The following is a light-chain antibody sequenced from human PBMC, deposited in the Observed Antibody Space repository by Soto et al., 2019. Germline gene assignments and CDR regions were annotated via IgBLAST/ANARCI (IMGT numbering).Light chain of an antibody. V-gene: IGLV4-69*01. CDR2: INSDGSQ. J-gene: IGLJ7*01. CDR1: SGHSTYT. CDR3: QTWGTGYAV. Sequence: QPVLTQSHSASSSLGASVKLTCTLSSGHSTYTLAWHQQQPEQGPRYLMNINSDGSQTQGDGIPDRYSGSSSGAERYLTIYSHPSEDEADYDCQTWGTGYAVFGGGTQVTLL.